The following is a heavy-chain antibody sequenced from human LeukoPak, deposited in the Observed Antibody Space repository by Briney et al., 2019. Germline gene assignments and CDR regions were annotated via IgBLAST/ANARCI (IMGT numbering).Heavy chain of an antibody. CDR1: GGTFSSYA. CDR2: IIPIFGTA. J-gene: IGHJ4*02. Sequence: EASVKVSCKASGGTFSSYAISWVRQAPGQGLEWMGGIIPIFGTANYAQKFQGRVTITADESTGTAYMELSSLRSEDTAVYYCAREGSYYDSSGYSIGGFDYWGQGTLVTVSS. CDR3: AREGSYYDSSGYSIGGFDY. V-gene: IGHV1-69*13. D-gene: IGHD3-22*01.